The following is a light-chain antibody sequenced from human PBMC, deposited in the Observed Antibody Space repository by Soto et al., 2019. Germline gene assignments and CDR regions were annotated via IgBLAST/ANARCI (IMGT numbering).Light chain of an antibody. CDR1: QSVSSRY. Sequence: ESVLTQSPGTLSLAPGERSTLSCRASQSVSSRYLAWYQQQPGQAPRLVIYRASSRATGIPERFSGSGSGTDFTLTISRLAPEDFEVYYCQQYSTSPWTFGQGTKVDIK. CDR2: RAS. V-gene: IGKV3-20*01. J-gene: IGKJ1*01. CDR3: QQYSTSPWT.